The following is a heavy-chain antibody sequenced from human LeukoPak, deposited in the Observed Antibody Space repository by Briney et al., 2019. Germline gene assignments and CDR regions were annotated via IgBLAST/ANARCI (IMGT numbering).Heavy chain of an antibody. CDR1: GFPFNSYA. Sequence: GGXLRLSCAASGFPFNSYAMSWVRQAPGKGLEWVSGISGSDGNTYYADSVKGRFTISRDNSKNTLSLQMNSLRAEDTAVYYCAKDLYGDYGDDYWGQGTLVTVSS. V-gene: IGHV3-23*01. CDR2: ISGSDGNT. CDR3: AKDLYGDYGDDY. J-gene: IGHJ4*02. D-gene: IGHD4-17*01.